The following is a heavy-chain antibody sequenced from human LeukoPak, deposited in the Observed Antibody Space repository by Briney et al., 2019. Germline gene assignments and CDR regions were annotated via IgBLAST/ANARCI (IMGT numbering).Heavy chain of an antibody. CDR3: AKPLVGSGSYNVAYFDQ. V-gene: IGHV1-18*01. CDR1: GYTFTSYG. D-gene: IGHD3-10*01. CDR2: ISAYNGNT. Sequence: GASVKVSCKASGYTFTSYGISWVRQAPGQGLEWMGWISAYNGNTNYAQKLQGRVTMTTDTSTSTAYMELRSLRSDDTAVYYCAKPLVGSGSYNVAYFDQWGQGTPVTVSS. J-gene: IGHJ4*02.